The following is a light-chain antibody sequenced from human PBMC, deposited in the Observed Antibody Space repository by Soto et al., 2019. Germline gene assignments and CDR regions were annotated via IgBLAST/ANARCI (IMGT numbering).Light chain of an antibody. J-gene: IGKJ5*01. CDR2: DAS. Sequence: DIQMTQSTSSLSASVGDRVTITCQASQYISNYLNWYQQKLGKAPKLLIYDASNLETGVPSRFSGSGSGTDFTFTISSLQPEDIATYYCQQYSHLITFGQGTRLEIK. CDR1: QYISNY. CDR3: QQYSHLIT. V-gene: IGKV1-33*01.